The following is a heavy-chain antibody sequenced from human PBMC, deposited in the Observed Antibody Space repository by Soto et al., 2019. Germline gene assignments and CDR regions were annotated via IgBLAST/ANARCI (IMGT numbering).Heavy chain of an antibody. CDR3: ARLNGYCISTNCHGYYGMDV. D-gene: IGHD2-2*03. Sequence: PSETLSLTCTVSGGYISSSSYYWGWIRQPPGKGLEWIGSIYYSGSTYYNPSLKSRVTISVDTSKNQFSLKLSSVTAADTAVYYCARLNGYCISTNCHGYYGMDVWGQGTTVTVSS. CDR1: GGYISSSSYY. V-gene: IGHV4-39*01. J-gene: IGHJ6*02. CDR2: IYYSGST.